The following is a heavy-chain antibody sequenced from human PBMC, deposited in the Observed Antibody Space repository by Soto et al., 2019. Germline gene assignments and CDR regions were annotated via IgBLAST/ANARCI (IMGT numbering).Heavy chain of an antibody. V-gene: IGHV4-59*01. Sequence: QVQLQESAPGLVKPSETLSLTCTVSGGSISSYCWSWIRQPPGKGMEWIGYIYYNGSTNYNPSLKSRVTISVDTSKNQFSLKLSSVTAADTAVYYCARDRPARASGYPLSPPYYYYVLDVWGQGTTGTVSS. CDR3: ARDRPARASGYPLSPPYYYYVLDV. J-gene: IGHJ6*02. CDR1: GGSISSYC. CDR2: IYYNGST. D-gene: IGHD5-12*01.